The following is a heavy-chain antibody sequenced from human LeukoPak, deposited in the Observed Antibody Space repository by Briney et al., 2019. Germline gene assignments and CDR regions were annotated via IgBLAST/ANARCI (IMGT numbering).Heavy chain of an antibody. CDR2: VYYTGSA. J-gene: IGHJ5*02. CDR3: ARYASGSYYWFDP. Sequence: SETLSLTCTVSGGSISSYYWSWVRQPPGKGLEWIATVYYTGSAYYNPSLKSRVTISVDTSKSQFSLKLSSVTTADTALYYCARYASGSYYWFDPWGQGTLVTVSS. D-gene: IGHD3-10*01. V-gene: IGHV4-59*04. CDR1: GGSISSYY.